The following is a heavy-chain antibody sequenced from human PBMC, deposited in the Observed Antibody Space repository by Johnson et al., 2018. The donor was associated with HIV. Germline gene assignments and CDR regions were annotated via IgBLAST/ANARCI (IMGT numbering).Heavy chain of an antibody. CDR3: TTGSSGSNAFDI. V-gene: IGHV3-15*01. CDR1: GFTFSNAW. J-gene: IGHJ3*02. Sequence: VQLVESGGGVVRPGGSLRLSCAASGFTFSNAWMSLVRQAPGKGLEWVGRIKSKTDGGTTDYAAPVKGRFTISRDDSKNTLYLQMNSLKTEDTAVYYCTTGSSGSNAFDIWGQGTMVTVSS. D-gene: IGHD3-22*01. CDR2: IKSKTDGGTT.